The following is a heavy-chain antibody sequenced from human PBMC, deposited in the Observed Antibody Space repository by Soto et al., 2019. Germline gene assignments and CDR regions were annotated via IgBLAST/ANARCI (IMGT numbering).Heavy chain of an antibody. J-gene: IGHJ6*02. Sequence: ASVKVSCKASGGTFSSYAISWVRQAPGQGLEWMGGIIPIFGTANYAQKFQGRVTITADESTSTAYMELSSLRSEDTAVYYCARVGYSSSSRYYYYGMDVWGQGTTVTVSS. CDR1: GGTFSSYA. CDR3: ARVGYSSSSRYYYYGMDV. CDR2: IIPIFGTA. D-gene: IGHD6-6*01. V-gene: IGHV1-69*13.